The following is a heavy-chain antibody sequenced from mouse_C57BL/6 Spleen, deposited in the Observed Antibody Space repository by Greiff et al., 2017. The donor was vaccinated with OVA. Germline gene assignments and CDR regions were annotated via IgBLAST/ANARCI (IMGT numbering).Heavy chain of an antibody. D-gene: IGHD2-5*01. V-gene: IGHV1-26*01. J-gene: IGHJ4*01. CDR2: INPNNGGT. CDR3: ARSYSNYDYYAMDY. CDR1: GYTFTDYY. Sequence: EVQLQQSGPELVKPGASVKISCKASGYTFTDYYMNWVKQSHGKSLEWIGDINPNNGGTSYNQKFKGKATLTVDKSSSTAYMELRSLTSEDSAVYYCARSYSNYDYYAMDYWGQGTSVTVSS.